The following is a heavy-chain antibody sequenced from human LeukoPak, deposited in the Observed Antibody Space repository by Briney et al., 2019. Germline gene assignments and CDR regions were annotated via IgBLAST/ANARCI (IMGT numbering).Heavy chain of an antibody. CDR2: IYTSGST. J-gene: IGHJ5*02. V-gene: IGHV4-4*09. D-gene: IGHD6-13*01. CDR3: ARFFGAAFP. Sequence: SETLSLTCTVSGGSISSYYWSWIRQPPGKGLEWIGYIYTSGSTNYNPSLKSRVTISVDTSKNQFSLKLSSVTAADTAVYYCARFFGAAFPWGQGTLVTVSS. CDR1: GGSISSYY.